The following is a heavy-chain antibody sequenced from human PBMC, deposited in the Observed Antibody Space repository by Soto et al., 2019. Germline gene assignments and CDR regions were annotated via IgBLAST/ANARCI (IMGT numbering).Heavy chain of an antibody. V-gene: IGHV4-31*03. CDR2: IYYSGST. CDR1: GGSISSGGYY. Sequence: PSETLSLTCTVSGGSISSGGYYWSWIRQHPGKGLEWIGYIYYSGSTYYNPSLKSRVTISVDTSKNQFSLKLSSVTAADTAVYYCARGGSSSSFDYWGQGTLVTVSS. J-gene: IGHJ4*02. D-gene: IGHD6-6*01. CDR3: ARGGSSSSFDY.